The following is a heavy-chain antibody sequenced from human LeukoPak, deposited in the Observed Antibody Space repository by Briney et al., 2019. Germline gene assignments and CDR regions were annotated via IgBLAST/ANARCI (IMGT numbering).Heavy chain of an antibody. CDR3: ARVRVGYSFDY. V-gene: IGHV3-48*02. Sequence: PGRSLRLSCAASGFTFRSFSMSWVRQAPGKGLELVSFITTTSTTIYYADSVKGRFTISRNNAKNSLYLQMNSLKDEDTAVYYCARVRVGYSFDYWGQGILVTVSS. CDR1: GFTFRSFS. D-gene: IGHD3-10*01. CDR2: ITTTSTTI. J-gene: IGHJ4*02.